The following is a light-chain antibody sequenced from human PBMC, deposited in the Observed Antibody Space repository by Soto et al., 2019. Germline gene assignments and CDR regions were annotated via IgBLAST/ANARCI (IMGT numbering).Light chain of an antibody. CDR3: QQRSYWRWLT. CDR1: QSVSGSY. Sequence: EIVLTHSPGTLSLCPWEIATLSCRASQSVSGSYLAWYQQKPVQAPRLLIYGASSRATGIPDRFSGSGSGTDFTLTISRLEPEDFAVYYCQQRSYWRWLTFGGGTKVDIK. CDR2: GAS. V-gene: IGKV3D-20*02. J-gene: IGKJ4*01.